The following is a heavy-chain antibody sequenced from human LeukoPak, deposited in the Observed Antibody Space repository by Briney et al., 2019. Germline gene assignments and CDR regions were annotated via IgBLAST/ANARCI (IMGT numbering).Heavy chain of an antibody. D-gene: IGHD6-6*01. Sequence: PSETLSLTCTLYGDSISHYYWSWIRQPPGKGLEWIGYIYYSGSTNYNPSLKSRVTISVDTSKNQFSLKVSSVTAADTAVYYCARNIATRGWYFDLWGRGTLVTVSP. V-gene: IGHV4-59*01. J-gene: IGHJ2*01. CDR2: IYYSGST. CDR3: ARNIATRGWYFDL. CDR1: GDSISHYY.